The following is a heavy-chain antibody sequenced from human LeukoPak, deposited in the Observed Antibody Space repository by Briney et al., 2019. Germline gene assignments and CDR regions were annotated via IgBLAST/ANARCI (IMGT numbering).Heavy chain of an antibody. V-gene: IGHV3-48*03. J-gene: IGHJ4*02. CDR3: ARSRGSYRYYFDY. Sequence: PGGSLRLSCAASGFTFSSYEMNWVRQAPGKGLEWVSYISSSGSTIYYADSVKGRFTISRDNAKNSLYLQMNSLRAEDTAVYYCARSRGSYRYYFDYWGQGTLVTVSS. CDR1: GFTFSSYE. CDR2: ISSSGSTI. D-gene: IGHD3-16*02.